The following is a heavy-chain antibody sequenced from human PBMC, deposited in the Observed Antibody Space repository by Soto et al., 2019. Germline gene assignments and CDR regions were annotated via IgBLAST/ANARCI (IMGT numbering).Heavy chain of an antibody. Sequence: PSETLSLTCAVYVGSFRGYYWIWIRQPPGKGLEWIGEINHSGSTKYNPSLKSRVTISVDTSKNQFSLKLSSVTAADTAVYYCARSGNYAWFDPWGQGTLVTVSS. V-gene: IGHV4-34*01. CDR2: INHSGST. D-gene: IGHD3-16*01. CDR1: VGSFRGYY. CDR3: ARSGNYAWFDP. J-gene: IGHJ5*02.